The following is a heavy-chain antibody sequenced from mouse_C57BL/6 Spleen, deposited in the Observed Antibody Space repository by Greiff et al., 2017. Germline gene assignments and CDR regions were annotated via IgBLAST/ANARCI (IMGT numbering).Heavy chain of an antibody. Sequence: VMLVESGPGLVAPSQSLSITCTVSGFSLTSYGVHWVRQPPGKGLAWLVVIWSDGSTTYNSALKSRLSISKDNSKSQVFLKMNSLQTDDTAMYYCARKGDYDYDGNAMDYWGQGTSVTVSS. CDR1: GFSLTSYG. CDR3: ARKGDYDYDGNAMDY. D-gene: IGHD2-4*01. J-gene: IGHJ4*01. V-gene: IGHV2-6*02. CDR2: IWSDGST.